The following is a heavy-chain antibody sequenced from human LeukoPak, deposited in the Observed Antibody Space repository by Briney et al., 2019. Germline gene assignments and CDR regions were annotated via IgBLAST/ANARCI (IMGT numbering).Heavy chain of an antibody. V-gene: IGHV3-21*01. CDR1: GFTFSSYS. CDR3: ARGFFDYVWGSYRSISFDY. J-gene: IGHJ4*02. CDR2: ISSSSYI. Sequence: KTGGSLRLSCAASGFTFSSYSMNWVRQAPGKGLEWVSSISSSSYIYYADSVKGRFTISRDNAKNSLYLRMNSLRAEDTAVYYCARGFFDYVWGSYRSISFDYWGQGTLVTVSS. D-gene: IGHD3-16*02.